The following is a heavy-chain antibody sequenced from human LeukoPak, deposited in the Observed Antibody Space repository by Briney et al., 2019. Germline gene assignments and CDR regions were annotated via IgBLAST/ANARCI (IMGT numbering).Heavy chain of an antibody. Sequence: SVKVSCKASGGTLSSYAISWVRHAPGQGLEWMGGIIPIFGTANYAQKFQGRVTITADESTSTAYMELSSLRSEDTAVYYCARDRGSYFLDYWGQGTLVTVSS. CDR1: GGTLSSYA. CDR2: IIPIFGTA. J-gene: IGHJ4*02. CDR3: ARDRGSYFLDY. V-gene: IGHV1-69*13. D-gene: IGHD1-26*01.